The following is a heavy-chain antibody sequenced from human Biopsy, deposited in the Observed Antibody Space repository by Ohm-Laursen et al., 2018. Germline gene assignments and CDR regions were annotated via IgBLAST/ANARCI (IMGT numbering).Heavy chain of an antibody. CDR2: ISYTGCT. CDR3: ARHGVYGDLRMDY. J-gene: IGHJ4*02. Sequence: SVTLSFTCTVSGGFISSSSYYWGWIRQPPGKGLAWIGSISYTGCTHINQSLTSRVTMSVATSKNQFSQKLYPLTAADTAVYYCARHGVYGDLRMDYWGQGTLVTVSS. V-gene: IGHV4-39*01. D-gene: IGHD4-17*01. CDR1: GGFISSSSYY.